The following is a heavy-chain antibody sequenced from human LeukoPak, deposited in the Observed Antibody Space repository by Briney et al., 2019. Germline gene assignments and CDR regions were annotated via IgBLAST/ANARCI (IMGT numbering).Heavy chain of an antibody. J-gene: IGHJ4*02. D-gene: IGHD1-1*01. Sequence: GGSLRLSCAASGFTFSASAMTWVRQAPGKGLEWVSTITYNADSTYYADSLKGRFTITRDNSKNMLFLQMNSLRADDTAVHYCAKDASYNFGPLEYWGQGTLVTVSS. CDR2: ITYNADST. V-gene: IGHV3-23*01. CDR3: AKDASYNFGPLEY. CDR1: GFTFSASA.